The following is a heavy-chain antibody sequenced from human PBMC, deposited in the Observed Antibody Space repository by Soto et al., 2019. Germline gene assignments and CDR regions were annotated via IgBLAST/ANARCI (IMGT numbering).Heavy chain of an antibody. CDR2: ISYDGSNK. V-gene: IGHV3-30-3*01. D-gene: IGHD4-17*01. Sequence: QVQLVESGGGVVQPGRSLRLSCAASGFTFSSYAMHWVRQAPGKGLEWVAVISYDGSNKYYADSVKGRFTISRDNSKNTLYLQMNSLRAEDTAVYYCARVLPDYGDYYFDYWGQGTLVTVSS. J-gene: IGHJ4*02. CDR1: GFTFSSYA. CDR3: ARVLPDYGDYYFDY.